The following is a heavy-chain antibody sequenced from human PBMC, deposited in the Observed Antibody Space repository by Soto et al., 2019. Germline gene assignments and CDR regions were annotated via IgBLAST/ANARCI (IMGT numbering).Heavy chain of an antibody. CDR3: AREDPSSFRCG. D-gene: IGHD2-2*01. CDR1: GFTFSNYA. J-gene: IGHJ4*02. Sequence: QVQLVESGGGVVQPGRSLRLSCAAAGFTFSNYAMHWVRQAPGKGLEWVAVVWYAGSNKYYADSVKGRFTISRDNSKSTEYPQMHSARAEDTAVYHCAREDPSSFRCGWGQGTLVTVPS. V-gene: IGHV3-33*01. CDR2: VWYAGSNK.